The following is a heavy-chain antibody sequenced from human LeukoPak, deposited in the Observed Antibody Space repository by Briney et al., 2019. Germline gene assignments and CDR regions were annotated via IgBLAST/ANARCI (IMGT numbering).Heavy chain of an antibody. CDR3: ARQSGYGSAILYADYLDP. CDR1: GYMFPGYW. D-gene: IGHD3-10*01. V-gene: IGHV5-51*01. J-gene: IGHJ5*02. CDR2: LSAADT. Sequence: GESLKISFGTSGYMFPGYWVVWVRQLPGKGPEWGGSLSAADTRYSLSFQGQVTLSADKSIATAYLQWSSLKASDTGIYNCARQSGYGSAILYADYLDPWGQGTPVTVAS.